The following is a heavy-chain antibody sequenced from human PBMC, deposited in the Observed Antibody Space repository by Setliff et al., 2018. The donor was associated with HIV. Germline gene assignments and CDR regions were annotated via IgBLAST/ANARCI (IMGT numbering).Heavy chain of an antibody. J-gene: IGHJ4*02. CDR3: VRVYRAGSWDY. V-gene: IGHV3-48*03. CDR2: ISGSGSTI. Sequence: VGSLRLSCAAPGFTFNSHEMNWVRLAPGKGLEWVSYISGSGSTIYYADSVKGRFTISRDNAKNSLYLQMNSLRAEDTAVYYCVRVYRAGSWDYWGQGTLVTVSS. CDR1: GFTFNSHE. D-gene: IGHD6-13*01.